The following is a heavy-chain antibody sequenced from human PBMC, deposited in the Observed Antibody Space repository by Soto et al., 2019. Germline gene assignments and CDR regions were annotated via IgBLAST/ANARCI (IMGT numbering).Heavy chain of an antibody. CDR3: ARDKITGLFDY. D-gene: IGHD2-8*02. V-gene: IGHV4-34*01. J-gene: IGHJ4*02. CDR2: INHSGST. Sequence: DNLPLTNAVYGGSFRACYRTGFRQPPGTGLAWIGEINHSGSTNYNPSLKSRVTISVDTSKNQFSLKLTSVTAADTAVYYCARDKITGLFDYWGQGTLVTVSS. CDR1: GGSFRACY.